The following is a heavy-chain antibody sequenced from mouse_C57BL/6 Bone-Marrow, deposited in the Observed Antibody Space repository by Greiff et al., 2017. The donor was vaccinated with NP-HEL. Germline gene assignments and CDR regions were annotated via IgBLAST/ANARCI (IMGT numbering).Heavy chain of an antibody. J-gene: IGHJ3*01. CDR3: AREFFWVAY. V-gene: IGHV5-4*01. CDR2: ISDGGSYT. CDR1: GFPFSSYA. Sequence: EVKLVESGGGLVKPGGSLKLSCAASGFPFSSYAMSWVRQTPAKRLEWVATISDGGSYTYYPDNVKGRFTISRDNAKDNLYLQMSHLKSEDTAMYYCAREFFWVAYWGQGTLVTVSA.